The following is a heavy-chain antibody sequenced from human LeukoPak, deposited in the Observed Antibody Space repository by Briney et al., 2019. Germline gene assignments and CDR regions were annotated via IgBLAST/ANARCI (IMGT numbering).Heavy chain of an antibody. CDR2: IRYDGSNK. CDR3: ARAKYYYDSSGYYSGGCDY. V-gene: IGHV3-30*02. J-gene: IGHJ4*02. CDR1: GFTFSSYG. D-gene: IGHD3-22*01. Sequence: PGGSLRLSCAASGFTFSSYGMHWVRQAPGKGLEWVAFIRYDGSNKYYADSVKGRFTISRDNSKNTLYLQMNSLRAEDTAVYYCARAKYYYDSSGYYSGGCDYWGQGTLVTVSS.